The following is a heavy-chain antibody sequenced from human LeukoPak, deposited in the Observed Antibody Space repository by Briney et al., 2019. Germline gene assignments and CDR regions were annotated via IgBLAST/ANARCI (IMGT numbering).Heavy chain of an antibody. CDR2: ISGDGVTT. Sequence: PGGSLRLSCAASGFTFDDYAMHWVRQAPGKGLEWVSLISGDGVTTYYADSVKGRFTISRDNSKNSLYLQMNSLRTDDTALYYCAKGRTYHNYYYGMDVWGQGTTVTVSS. CDR1: GFTFDDYA. D-gene: IGHD1/OR15-1a*01. J-gene: IGHJ6*02. V-gene: IGHV3-43*02. CDR3: AKGRTYHNYYYGMDV.